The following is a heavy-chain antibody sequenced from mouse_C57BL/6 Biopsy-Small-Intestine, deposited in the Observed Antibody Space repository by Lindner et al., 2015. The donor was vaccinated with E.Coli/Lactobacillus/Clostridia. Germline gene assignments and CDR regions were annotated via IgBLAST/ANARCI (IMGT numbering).Heavy chain of an antibody. V-gene: IGHV1-39*01. J-gene: IGHJ4*01. D-gene: IGHD3-1*01. Sequence: VQLQESGPELVKPGASVKISCKASGYSFTGYNMNWVKQSHGKSLEWIGNIDPYYGITNYNQKFKDKATLTVDKSSSTAYMQLNSLTSEDSAVYYCTRKLGLRDYAMDYWGQGTSVTVSS. CDR3: TRKLGLRDYAMDY. CDR2: IDPYYGIT. CDR1: GYSFTGYN.